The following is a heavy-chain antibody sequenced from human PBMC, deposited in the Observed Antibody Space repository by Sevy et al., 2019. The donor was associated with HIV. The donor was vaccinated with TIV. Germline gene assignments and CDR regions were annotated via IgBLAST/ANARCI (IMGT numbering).Heavy chain of an antibody. V-gene: IGHV3-30*02. D-gene: IGHD3-16*02. Sequence: GGSLRLSCAASGFTFSSYGMHWVRQAPGKGLEWVAFIRYDGSNKYYADSVKGRFTISRDNSKKTLYLQMNSLRAEDTAVYYCAKDSPSYYDYIWGSYRDSLGYGMDVWGQGTTVTVSS. J-gene: IGHJ6*02. CDR1: GFTFSSYG. CDR2: IRYDGSNK. CDR3: AKDSPSYYDYIWGSYRDSLGYGMDV.